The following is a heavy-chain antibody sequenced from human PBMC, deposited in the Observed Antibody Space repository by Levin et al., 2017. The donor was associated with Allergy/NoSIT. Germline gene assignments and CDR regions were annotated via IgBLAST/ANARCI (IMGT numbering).Heavy chain of an antibody. CDR3: AKDVYGSGWYPVGNDALEM. CDR2: ISSDGRKK. V-gene: IGHV3-30*18. J-gene: IGHJ3*02. CDR1: GFTFSSYG. Sequence: GESLKISCAASGFTFSSYGMHWVRQAPGKGLEWVAVISSDGRKKFYADSVKGRFTISRDNSKNTLDLQMNSLRAEDTAVYYCAKDVYGSGWYPVGNDALEMWGQGTKVSVSS. D-gene: IGHD6-19*01.